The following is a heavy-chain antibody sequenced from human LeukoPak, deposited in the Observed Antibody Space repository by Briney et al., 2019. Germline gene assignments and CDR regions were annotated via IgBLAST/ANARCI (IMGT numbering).Heavy chain of an antibody. CDR2: INPNSGGT. CDR3: ARGRGGDIVVVVAATVGEGYYDY. V-gene: IGHV1-2*02. J-gene: IGHJ4*02. CDR1: GYTFTGYY. Sequence: ASVKVSCNASGYTFTGYYMHWVRQAPGQGLEWMGWINPNSGGTNYAQKFQGRVTMTRDTSISTAYMELSRLRSDDTAVYYCARGRGGDIVVVVAATVGEGYYDYWGQGTLVTVSS. D-gene: IGHD2-15*01.